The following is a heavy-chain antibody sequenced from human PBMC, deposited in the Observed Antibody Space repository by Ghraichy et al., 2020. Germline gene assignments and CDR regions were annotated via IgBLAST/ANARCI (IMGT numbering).Heavy chain of an antibody. V-gene: IGHV3-53*01. D-gene: IGHD3-3*01. Sequence: GGSLRLSCAASGFTVSSNQMNWVRQAPGKGLEWVSSIYIAGSTYYADSVKGRFTISRDNSKNKLLLQMNSLRAEDTAGYLCASSLDFWDKNNGVDVWGQGTTVTVSS. CDR2: IYIAGST. J-gene: IGHJ6*02. CDR3: ASSLDFWDKNNGVDV. CDR1: GFTVSSNQ.